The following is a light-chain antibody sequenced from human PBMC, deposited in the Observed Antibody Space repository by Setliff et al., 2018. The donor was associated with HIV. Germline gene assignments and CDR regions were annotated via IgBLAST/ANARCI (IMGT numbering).Light chain of an antibody. Sequence: QSVLTQPASVSGSPGQSFTISCTGTSSDVGYYNLVSWYQQHPGKAPKLMIYDVNSRPSGVSNRFSGSKSGNTASLTISGLQAEDEADYYCSSFTSSITPFVFGSGTKV. J-gene: IGLJ1*01. CDR2: DVN. CDR1: SSDVGYYNL. CDR3: SSFTSSITPFV. V-gene: IGLV2-14*01.